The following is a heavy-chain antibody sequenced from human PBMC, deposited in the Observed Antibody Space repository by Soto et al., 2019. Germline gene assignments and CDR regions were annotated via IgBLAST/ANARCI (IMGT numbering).Heavy chain of an antibody. D-gene: IGHD2-15*01. J-gene: IGHJ6*02. V-gene: IGHV3-73*01. CDR2: ISRQADSYET. CDR3: TRLGGDCGGGSCPLYYYGMDV. Sequence: EVQLVESGGGLVQPGGSQKLSCAASGFTFSDSALHWVRQASGEGLEWLGRISRQADSYETAYAASVKGRFTISRDDSKNTAYLQMNSLKTEDTALYYCTRLGGDCGGGSCPLYYYGMDVWGQGTTVTVSS. CDR1: GFTFSDSA.